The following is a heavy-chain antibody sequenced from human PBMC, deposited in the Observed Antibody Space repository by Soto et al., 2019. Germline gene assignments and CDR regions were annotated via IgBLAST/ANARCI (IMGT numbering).Heavy chain of an antibody. CDR1: GFTFSNAW. J-gene: IGHJ6*02. V-gene: IGHV3-15*07. D-gene: IGHD6-19*01. CDR3: TSLVWQWLAAYMDV. CDR2: IKSKTDGGTT. Sequence: EVQLVESGGGLVKPGGSLRLSCAASGFTFSNAWMNWVRQAPGKGLEWVGRIKSKTDGGTTDYAAPVKGRFTISRDDSKNTLYLQMNSLKTEDTAVYYWTSLVWQWLAAYMDVWGQGTTVTVSS.